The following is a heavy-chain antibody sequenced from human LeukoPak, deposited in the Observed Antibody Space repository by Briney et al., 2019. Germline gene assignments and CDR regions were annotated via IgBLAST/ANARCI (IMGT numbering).Heavy chain of an antibody. J-gene: IGHJ4*02. V-gene: IGHV3-21*01. CDR3: ATDPDILTGPRVDY. Sequence: GGSLRLSCAASGFTFSSYSMNWVRQAPGKGLEWVSSISSSSYIYYADSVKGRFTISRDNAKNSLYLQMNSLRAEDTAVYYCATDPDILTGPRVDYWGQGTLVTVSS. CDR1: GFTFSSYS. CDR2: ISSSSYI. D-gene: IGHD3-9*01.